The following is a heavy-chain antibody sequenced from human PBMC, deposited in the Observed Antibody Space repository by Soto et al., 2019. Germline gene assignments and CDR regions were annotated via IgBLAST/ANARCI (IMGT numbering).Heavy chain of an antibody. V-gene: IGHV3-21*01. D-gene: IGHD3-10*01. CDR2: INRSSSYI. CDR1: GFTFNSYS. J-gene: IGHJ4*02. Sequence: EVQLVESGGGLVKPGGSLRLSCAASGFTFNSYSMNWVRQAPGKGLEWVSSINRSSSYIYYADSVKGRFTISRDNAKNSLYLQMNSLRAEDTAVYYCARGITMVRGGPYFDSWGQGTLVTVSS. CDR3: ARGITMVRGGPYFDS.